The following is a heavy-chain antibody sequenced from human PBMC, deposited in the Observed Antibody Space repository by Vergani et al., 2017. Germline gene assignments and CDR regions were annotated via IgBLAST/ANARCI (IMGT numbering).Heavy chain of an antibody. CDR2: FDPYDGET. Sequence: QVQLVQSGAEVKKPGASVKVSCKVSGYTLTELSMHWVRQAPGKGLEWMGGFDPYDGETIYAQKFQGRVTMTEDTSTDTAYMELSSLISEDTAVYYCATTYGDYARDAFDIWGQGTMVTVSS. CDR1: GYTLTELS. V-gene: IGHV1-24*01. J-gene: IGHJ3*02. D-gene: IGHD4-17*01. CDR3: ATTYGDYARDAFDI.